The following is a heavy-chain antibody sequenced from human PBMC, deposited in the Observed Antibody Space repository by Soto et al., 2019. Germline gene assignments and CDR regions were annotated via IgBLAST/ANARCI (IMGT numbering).Heavy chain of an antibody. CDR3: ARGGGYDSFDY. D-gene: IGHD5-12*01. V-gene: IGHV4-30-2*06. CDR1: GASIRYGGFS. Sequence: QLQLQESGSGLVKTSETLSLTCTVSGASIRYGGFSWSWIRQSPGKGLEWMGYISPLESTSFHPSFKSRLTMSIERTRNQFDLTLSSVTAADMAVYYCARGGGYDSFDYWGQGVLVTVSS. J-gene: IGHJ4*02. CDR2: ISPLEST.